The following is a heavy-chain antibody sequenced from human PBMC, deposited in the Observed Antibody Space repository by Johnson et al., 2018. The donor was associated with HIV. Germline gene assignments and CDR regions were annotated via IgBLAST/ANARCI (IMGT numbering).Heavy chain of an antibody. Sequence: QMLLVESGGGVVQPGRSLRLSCVASRFTFSTYGMHWVRQAPGKGLEWVAVISYDGSSKFYADSVKGRFTISRDNSKNTLYLQMNSLRAEDTAVYYCAKELDSSSWGAFDIWGQGTMVTVSS. V-gene: IGHV3-30*18. D-gene: IGHD6-6*01. CDR2: ISYDGSSK. J-gene: IGHJ3*02. CDR3: AKELDSSSWGAFDI. CDR1: RFTFSTYG.